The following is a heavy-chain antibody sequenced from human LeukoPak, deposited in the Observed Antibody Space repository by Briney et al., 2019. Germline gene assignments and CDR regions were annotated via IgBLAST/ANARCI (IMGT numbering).Heavy chain of an antibody. Sequence: GGSLRLSCAASGFTFSSYSMNWVRQAPGKGLEWVSSISSSSSYIYYADSVKGRFTISRDNAKNSLYLQMNSLRAEDTAVYYCARDSWSSSWYRGGAFDIWGQGTMVTVSS. J-gene: IGHJ3*02. CDR1: GFTFSSYS. V-gene: IGHV3-21*01. CDR3: ARDSWSSSWYRGGAFDI. D-gene: IGHD6-13*01. CDR2: ISSSSSYI.